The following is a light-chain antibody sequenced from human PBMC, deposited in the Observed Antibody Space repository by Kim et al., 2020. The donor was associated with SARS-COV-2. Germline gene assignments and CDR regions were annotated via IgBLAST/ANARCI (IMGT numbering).Light chain of an antibody. J-gene: IGLJ1*01. Sequence: GQTGTTKCPEDSLRSFYASGDQQQRGRAPVRVIYSNNNRPSVIPDRFSGSSSGNTASLTIAGAQAEDEADYYCNSRDSSGNHLVFGTGTKVTVL. V-gene: IGLV3-19*01. CDR2: SNN. CDR3: NSRDSSGNHLV. CDR1: SLRSFY.